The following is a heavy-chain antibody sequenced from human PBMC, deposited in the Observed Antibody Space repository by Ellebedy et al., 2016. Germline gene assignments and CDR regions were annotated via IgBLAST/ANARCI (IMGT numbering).Heavy chain of an antibody. Sequence: GGSLRLSCAASGFTSSSYAMHWVRQAPGKGLEYVSAISSNGGSTYYADSVKGRFTISRDNSKNTLYLQMSSLRAEDTAVYYCVKVGISSGWEYFQHWGQGTLVTVSS. CDR1: GFTSSSYA. D-gene: IGHD6-19*01. V-gene: IGHV3-64D*06. CDR2: ISSNGGST. J-gene: IGHJ1*01. CDR3: VKVGISSGWEYFQH.